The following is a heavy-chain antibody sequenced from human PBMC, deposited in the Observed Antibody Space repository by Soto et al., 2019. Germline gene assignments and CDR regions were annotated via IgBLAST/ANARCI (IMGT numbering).Heavy chain of an antibody. D-gene: IGHD6-13*01. Sequence: GESLKISCKGSAYSFTSYWIGWVRQMPGKGLEWMGIIYPGDSDTRYSPSFQGQVTISADKSITTAYLQWSSLKASDTAMYYCARTAAAGKYYYGVDVWGQGTTVTVSS. CDR1: AYSFTSYW. CDR2: IYPGDSDT. V-gene: IGHV5-51*01. CDR3: ARTAAAGKYYYGVDV. J-gene: IGHJ6*02.